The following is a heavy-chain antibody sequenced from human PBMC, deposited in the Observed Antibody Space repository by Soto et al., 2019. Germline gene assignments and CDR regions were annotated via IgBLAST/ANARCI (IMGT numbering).Heavy chain of an antibody. Sequence: QVQLVQSGAEVKKPGSSVKVSCKASGGTSSSYAISWVRQAPGQGLEWMGGIIPIFGTANYAQKFQGRVTITADESTSPASMELSSLRSEDTAVYYCARGSSSPSGYYYYNGMDVWGQGPRSPSP. D-gene: IGHD6-6*01. V-gene: IGHV1-69*01. CDR1: GGTSSSYA. CDR2: IIPIFGTA. CDR3: ARGSSSPSGYYYYNGMDV. J-gene: IGHJ6*02.